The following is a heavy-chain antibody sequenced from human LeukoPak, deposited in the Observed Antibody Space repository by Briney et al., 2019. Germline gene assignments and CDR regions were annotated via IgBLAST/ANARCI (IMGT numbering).Heavy chain of an antibody. D-gene: IGHD1-26*01. V-gene: IGHV3-21*01. CDR1: EFTFSSYS. Sequence: GGSLRLSCAASEFTFSSYSMNWVRQAPGKGLEWVSSISSSSSYIYYADSVKGRFTISRDNAKNSLYLQMNSLRAEDTAVYYCAREGGSYSFDPWGQGTLVTVSS. J-gene: IGHJ5*02. CDR2: ISSSSSYI. CDR3: AREGGSYSFDP.